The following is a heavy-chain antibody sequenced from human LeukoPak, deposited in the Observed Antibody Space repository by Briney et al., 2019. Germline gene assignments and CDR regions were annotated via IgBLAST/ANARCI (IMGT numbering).Heavy chain of an antibody. CDR3: TRGTGIARPDY. V-gene: IGHV3-23*01. J-gene: IGHJ4*02. CDR2: ISNSGGNT. CDR1: GFSFTNYA. Sequence: GGSLRLSCASSGFSFTNYAMTWVRQAPGKGLEWVAAISNSGGNTYYADSVKGRFTISRDNSNSTLYLQMYSLRAEDTALYYCTRGTGIARPDYWGQGTLVTVSS. D-gene: IGHD6-6*01.